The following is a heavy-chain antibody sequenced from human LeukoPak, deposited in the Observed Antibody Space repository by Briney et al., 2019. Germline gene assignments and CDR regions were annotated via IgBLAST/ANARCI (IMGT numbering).Heavy chain of an antibody. J-gene: IGHJ4*02. CDR3: AKDFGYSYGYSDY. D-gene: IGHD5-18*01. CDR1: GFTFSSYG. V-gene: IGHV3-23*01. Sequence: GGTLRLSCAASGFTFSSYGMSWVRQAPGKGLEWVSAITGSGTETYYAESVKGRFTISRDNSKNTLYLQMNSLRAEDTATYYCAKDFGYSYGYSDYWGQGTLVTVSS. CDR2: ITGSGTET.